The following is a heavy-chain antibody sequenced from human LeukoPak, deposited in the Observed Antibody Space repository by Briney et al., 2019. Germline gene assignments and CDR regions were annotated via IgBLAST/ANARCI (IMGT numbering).Heavy chain of an antibody. J-gene: IGHJ4*02. Sequence: PGRSLRLSCTASGFTFGDYAMSWFRQAPGKGLEWVGFIRSKAYGGTTEYAASVKGRFTISRDDSKSIAYLQMNILKTEDTAVYYCTTQAVADLFDYWGQGTLVTVSS. V-gene: IGHV3-49*03. CDR2: IRSKAYGGTT. CDR3: TTQAVADLFDY. D-gene: IGHD6-19*01. CDR1: GFTFGDYA.